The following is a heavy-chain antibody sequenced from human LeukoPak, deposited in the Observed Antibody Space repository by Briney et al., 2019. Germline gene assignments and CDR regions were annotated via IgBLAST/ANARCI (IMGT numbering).Heavy chain of an antibody. Sequence: GGSLRLSCAASGFTTTSYWMSLVRQASGKGLEWVANIKQDGSEKYYVASVKGRFTISRDNAKNSLDLQMNSLRVEDTAVYYCARGGGFFEHWGQGTLVTVSS. V-gene: IGHV3-7*01. J-gene: IGHJ4*02. CDR1: GFTTTSYW. D-gene: IGHD3-10*01. CDR2: IKQDGSEK. CDR3: ARGGGFFEH.